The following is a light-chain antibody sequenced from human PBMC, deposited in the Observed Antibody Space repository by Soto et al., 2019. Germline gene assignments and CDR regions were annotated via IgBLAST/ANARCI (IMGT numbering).Light chain of an antibody. CDR1: SSDVGGYNY. CDR3: SSYTSSSPHVV. Sequence: QSVLTQPASVSGSPGQPLTISCTGTSSDVGGYNYVSWYQQHPGKAPKLMIYDVSNRPSGVSNRFSGSKSGNTASLTISGLQAEDEADYYCSSYTSSSPHVVFGGGTKVTVL. CDR2: DVS. V-gene: IGLV2-14*01. J-gene: IGLJ2*01.